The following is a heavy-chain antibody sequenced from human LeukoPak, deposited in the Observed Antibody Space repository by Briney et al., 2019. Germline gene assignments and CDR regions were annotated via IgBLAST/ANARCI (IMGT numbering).Heavy chain of an antibody. CDR3: ARDRGWQQFGY. D-gene: IGHD5-24*01. J-gene: IGHJ4*01. Sequence: GSLRLSCVASGFTFSSSWMTWVRQAPGMGLERVANIKADGSGKYYVDSVRGRFSISRDNAKNSLYLELNSLRAEDTGVYFCARDRGWQQFGYWGQGTLGTVSA. V-gene: IGHV3-7*01. CDR2: IKADGSGK. CDR1: GFTFSSSW.